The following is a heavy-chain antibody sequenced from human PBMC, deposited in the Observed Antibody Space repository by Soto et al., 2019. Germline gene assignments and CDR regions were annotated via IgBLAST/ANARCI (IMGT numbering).Heavy chain of an antibody. CDR2: IYYSGST. D-gene: IGHD3-3*01. CDR3: ARGDYDFWSGPRAYFDY. J-gene: IGHJ4*02. Sequence: SETLSLTCTVSGGSISSGDYYWSWIRQPPGKGLEWIGYIYYSGSTYYNPSLKSRVTISVDTSKNQFSLKLSSVTAADTAVYYCARGDYDFWSGPRAYFDYWGQGTLVTGSS. V-gene: IGHV4-30-4*01. CDR1: GGSISSGDYY.